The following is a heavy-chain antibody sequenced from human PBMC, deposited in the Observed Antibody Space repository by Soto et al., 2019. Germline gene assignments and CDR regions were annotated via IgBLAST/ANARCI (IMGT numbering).Heavy chain of an antibody. CDR2: IFAGFGTA. CDR1: GDTFSRYS. V-gene: IGHV1-69*12. D-gene: IGHD1-26*01. Sequence: QVQLVQSGAEVKKPGSLVKVSCKASGDTFSRYSISWVRQAPGQGLEWMGGIFAGFGTATYAEKFHGRVLINADESTTTAYMELTSLTYEDTAVYYCAVGASAAATWYSHGMDVWGQGTTVTVSS. CDR3: AVGASAAATWYSHGMDV. J-gene: IGHJ6*02.